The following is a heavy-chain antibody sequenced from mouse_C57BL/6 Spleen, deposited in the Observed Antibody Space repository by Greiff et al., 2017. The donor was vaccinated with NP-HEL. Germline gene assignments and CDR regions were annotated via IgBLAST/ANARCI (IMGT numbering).Heavy chain of an antibody. J-gene: IGHJ1*03. Sequence: QVQLQQSGPELVKPGASVKISCKASGYAFSSSWMNWVKQRPGKGLEWIGRIYPGDGDTNYNGKFKGKATLTADKSSSTAYMQLSSLTSEDSAVYFCARSGGGSGYSTHWYFDVWGTGTTGTVSS. V-gene: IGHV1-82*01. CDR3: ARSGGGSGYSTHWYFDV. D-gene: IGHD3-2*02. CDR1: GYAFSSSW. CDR2: IYPGDGDT.